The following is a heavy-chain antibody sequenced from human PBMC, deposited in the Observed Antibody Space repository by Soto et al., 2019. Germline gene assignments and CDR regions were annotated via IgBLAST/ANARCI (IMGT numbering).Heavy chain of an antibody. J-gene: IGHJ6*02. CDR2: IYYSGST. Sequence: SETLSLTCTVSGGSISSYYWSWIRQPPGKGLEWIGYIYYSGSTNYNPSLKSRVTISVDRSKNQFSLKLSSVTAADTAVYYCARSGNRLYYYYYGMDVWGQGTTVTVSS. D-gene: IGHD3-10*01. CDR1: GGSISSYY. V-gene: IGHV4-59*12. CDR3: ARSGNRLYYYYYGMDV.